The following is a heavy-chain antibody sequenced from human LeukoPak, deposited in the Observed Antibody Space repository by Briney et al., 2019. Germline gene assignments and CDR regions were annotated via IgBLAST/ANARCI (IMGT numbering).Heavy chain of an antibody. CDR3: ARDHYYDSSGFLYYYYYGMDV. CDR1: GFTFSSYS. CDR2: ISSSSSTI. Sequence: PGGSLRLSCAASGFTFSSYSMNWVRQAPGKGLEWVSYISSSSSTIYYADSVKGRFTISRDNAKNSLYLQMNSLRDEDTAVYYCARDHYYDSSGFLYYYYYGMDVWGQGTTVTVS. D-gene: IGHD3-22*01. V-gene: IGHV3-48*02. J-gene: IGHJ6*02.